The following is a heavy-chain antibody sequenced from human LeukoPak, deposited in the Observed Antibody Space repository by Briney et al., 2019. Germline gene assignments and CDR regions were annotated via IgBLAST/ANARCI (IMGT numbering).Heavy chain of an antibody. CDR2: IGTAGDT. J-gene: IGHJ4*02. Sequence: GGSLRLSCAASGFTFSSYDMHWVRQATGKGLEWVSAIGTAGDTYYPGSVKGRFTISRENAKNSLYLQMNSLRAGDTAVYYCAKGGVQGRLVQRGLWIDYWGQGTLVTVSS. V-gene: IGHV3-13*01. CDR3: AKGGVQGRLVQRGLWIDY. D-gene: IGHD6-19*01. CDR1: GFTFSSYD.